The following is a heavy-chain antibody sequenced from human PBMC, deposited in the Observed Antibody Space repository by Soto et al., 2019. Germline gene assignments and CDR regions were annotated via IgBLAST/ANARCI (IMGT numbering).Heavy chain of an antibody. J-gene: IGHJ3*02. CDR2: INSDGSIT. D-gene: IGHD6-19*01. CDR1: GFTFSSYW. CDR3: IREIAAYSSGWYASAFDI. Sequence: EVQLVESGGGLVQPGGSLRLSCAASGFTFSSYWMHWVRQAPGKGLVWVSRINSDGSITSYADSVKGRFTISRDNAKNTLYLQMNSLRAEDTAVYYCIREIAAYSSGWYASAFDIWGQGTMVTVSS. V-gene: IGHV3-74*01.